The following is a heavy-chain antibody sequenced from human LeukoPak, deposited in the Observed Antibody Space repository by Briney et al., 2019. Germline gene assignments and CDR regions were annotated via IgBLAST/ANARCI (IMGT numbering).Heavy chain of an antibody. D-gene: IGHD6-13*01. Sequence: SVKVSCKASGGTFSSYAISWVRQAPGQGLEWMGGIIPIFGTANYAQKFQGRVTITTDESTSTVYMELSSLRSEDTAVYYCARDPGAAADGMDVWGQGTTVTVSS. V-gene: IGHV1-69*05. CDR2: IIPIFGTA. CDR3: ARDPGAAADGMDV. J-gene: IGHJ6*02. CDR1: GGTFSSYA.